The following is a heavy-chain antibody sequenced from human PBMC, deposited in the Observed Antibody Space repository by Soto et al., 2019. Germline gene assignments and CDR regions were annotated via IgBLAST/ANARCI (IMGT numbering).Heavy chain of an antibody. CDR3: ARHCYDTSGYYLNSFDP. CDR1: GGSISSRSHY. J-gene: IGHJ5*02. CDR2: IYYSGST. Sequence: SETLSLTCSVSGGSISSRSHYWGWVRQPPGKGLEWIGSIYYSGSTYYNPSLKSRVTISVDTSKSQFSLKLSSVTAADTAVYYCARHCYDTSGYYLNSFDPWGQGNLVTVSS. D-gene: IGHD3-22*01. V-gene: IGHV4-39*01.